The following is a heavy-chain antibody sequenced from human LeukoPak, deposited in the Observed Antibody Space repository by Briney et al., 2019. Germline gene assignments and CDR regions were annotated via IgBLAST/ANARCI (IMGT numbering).Heavy chain of an antibody. D-gene: IGHD1-7*01. CDR2: IYSSGDT. Sequence: SETLSLTCTVSGGSISSFYWSWIRQPPGKGLEWIGYIYSSGDTNYNPSLKSRVTISVDTSKNQFSLKLSSVTAVGTAVYYCARRYNWNYGFDPWGQGTLVTVSS. CDR3: ARRYNWNYGFDP. J-gene: IGHJ5*02. V-gene: IGHV4-59*01. CDR1: GGSISSFY.